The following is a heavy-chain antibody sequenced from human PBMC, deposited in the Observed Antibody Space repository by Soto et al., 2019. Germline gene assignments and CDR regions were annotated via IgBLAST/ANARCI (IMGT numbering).Heavy chain of an antibody. J-gene: IGHJ4*02. Sequence: GGSLRLSCAASGFTFSSYAMHWVRQAPGKGLEYVSAISSNGGSTYYANSVKGRFTISRDNSKNTLYLQMGSLRAEDMAVYYGARQGSGSYYFDYWGQRHLVTVSS. V-gene: IGHV3-64*01. CDR2: ISSNGGST. D-gene: IGHD2-15*01. CDR1: GFTFSSYA. CDR3: ARQGSGSYYFDY.